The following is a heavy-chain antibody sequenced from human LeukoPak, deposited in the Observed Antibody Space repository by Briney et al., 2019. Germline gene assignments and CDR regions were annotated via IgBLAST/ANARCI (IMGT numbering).Heavy chain of an antibody. CDR1: GYSFTSYW. J-gene: IGHJ6*03. Sequence: GESLKISCKGSGYSFTSYWIGWVRQMPGKGLEWMGIIFPGDSDTRYSPSFQGQVTISADKSISTAYLQWSSLKASDTAMYYCARQGRYYDFWSGYPKQADYYYYYYMDVWGKGTTVTVSS. CDR3: ARQGRYYDFWSGYPKQADYYYYYYMDV. CDR2: IFPGDSDT. D-gene: IGHD3-3*01. V-gene: IGHV5-51*01.